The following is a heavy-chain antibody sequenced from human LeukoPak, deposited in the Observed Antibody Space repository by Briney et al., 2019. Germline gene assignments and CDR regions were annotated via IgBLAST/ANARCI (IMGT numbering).Heavy chain of an antibody. CDR1: GFHFKTFS. Sequence: KAGGSLRLFCAPSGFHFKTFSMNWLRQAPGKGLEWVSYITSSSSYIYYADSVRGRFTISRDNAKNSLYLQMNSLRAEDTAVYYCARDPGGSYYYDGMDVWGQGTTVTVSS. CDR3: ARDPGGSYYYDGMDV. J-gene: IGHJ6*02. D-gene: IGHD3-10*01. V-gene: IGHV3-21*01. CDR2: ITSSSSYI.